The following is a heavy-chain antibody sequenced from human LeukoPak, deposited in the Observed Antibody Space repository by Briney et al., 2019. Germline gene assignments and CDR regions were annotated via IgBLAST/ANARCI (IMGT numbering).Heavy chain of an antibody. CDR1: GFTFSNYW. J-gene: IGHJ3*02. CDR3: AREEYYYGSGSYRGYDAFDI. D-gene: IGHD3-10*01. CDR2: IWYDGSNK. V-gene: IGHV3-33*01. Sequence: GGSLRLSCEVSGFTFSNYWMHWVRQAPGKGLEWVAVIWYDGSNKYYADSVKGRFTISRDNSKNTLYLQMNSLRAEDTAVYYCAREEYYYGSGSYRGYDAFDIWGQGTMVTVSS.